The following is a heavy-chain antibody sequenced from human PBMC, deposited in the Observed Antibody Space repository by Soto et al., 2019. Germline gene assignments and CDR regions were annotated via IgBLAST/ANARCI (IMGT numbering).Heavy chain of an antibody. J-gene: IGHJ4*02. D-gene: IGHD3-22*01. CDR1: RYTSHSYG. Sequence: ASVKGSCKAHRYTSHSYGLRWVRQAPGQGLEWMGWISAYTGNTVYTQRFKGRLTLATDTSTGTAYMELRSLRLDDTAVYYCARDFYESSGYCDYWGQGTLVTVSS. CDR2: ISAYTGNT. CDR3: ARDFYESSGYCDY. V-gene: IGHV1-18*01.